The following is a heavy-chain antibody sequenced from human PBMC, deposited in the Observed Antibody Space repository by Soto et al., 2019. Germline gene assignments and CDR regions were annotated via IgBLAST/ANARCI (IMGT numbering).Heavy chain of an antibody. J-gene: IGHJ6*03. D-gene: IGHD1-26*01. CDR3: ARESGGATATLDYYYFYMDV. V-gene: IGHV1-2*02. CDR2: INPNSGVT. CDR1: GDSFNDYY. Sequence: QVQLVQSGAEVRKPGASVTVSCRSSGDSFNDYYIHWVRQAPGQGLEWMGWINPNSGVTKYAQKVPGGVSMTRDTSIRTVYMQLSRLRSDDTAVYYCARESGGATATLDYYYFYMDVWGTGTTVTVSS.